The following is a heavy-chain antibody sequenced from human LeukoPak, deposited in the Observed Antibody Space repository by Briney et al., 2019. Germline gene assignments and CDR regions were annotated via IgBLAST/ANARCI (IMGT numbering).Heavy chain of an antibody. CDR3: ARDLEYYYGSGSYGY. CDR1: GYTFTSYG. J-gene: IGHJ4*02. Sequence: ASVKVSCKASGYTFTSYGISWVRQAPGQGLEWMGWISAYNGNTNYAQKLQGRVTMTTDTSTSTAYMELRSLRSDDTAVYYCARDLEYYYGSGSYGYWGQGTLVTVSS. V-gene: IGHV1-18*01. CDR2: ISAYNGNT. D-gene: IGHD3-10*01.